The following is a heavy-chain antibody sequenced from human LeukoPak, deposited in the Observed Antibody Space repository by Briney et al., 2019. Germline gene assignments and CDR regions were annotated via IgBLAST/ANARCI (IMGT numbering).Heavy chain of an antibody. V-gene: IGHV3-74*01. D-gene: IGHD1-26*01. CDR1: GFTFSSYC. CDR2: INSDGSST. J-gene: IGHJ4*02. Sequence: GGSLRLSCAASGFTFSSYCMHWVRQVPGKGLVWVSRINSDGSSTSYADSVKGRFTISRDNAKNTLYVQMDSRRAEDAAVYYCARDFSSGIMPLGYWGQGNLVTVSS. CDR3: ARDFSSGIMPLGY.